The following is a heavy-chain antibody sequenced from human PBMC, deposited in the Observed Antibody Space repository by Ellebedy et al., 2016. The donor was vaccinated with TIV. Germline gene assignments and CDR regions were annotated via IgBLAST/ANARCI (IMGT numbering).Heavy chain of an antibody. CDR3: GKEKAIVATIYDGIDY. D-gene: IGHD5-12*01. CDR2: IRFDGRNK. J-gene: IGHJ4*02. CDR1: GFTFSSYG. V-gene: IGHV3-30*02. Sequence: GESLKISCAASGFTFSSYGMYLVRQAPGKGLELVTFIRFDGRNKYYADSVKGRFTVSRDISKNTLYPQMNSLRPEDTAVYFCGKEKAIVATIYDGIDYWGQGTLVTVSS.